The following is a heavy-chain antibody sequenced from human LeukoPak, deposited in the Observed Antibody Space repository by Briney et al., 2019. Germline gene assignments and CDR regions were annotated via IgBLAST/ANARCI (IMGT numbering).Heavy chain of an antibody. CDR1: GGSFSGYY. CDR2: INHSGST. D-gene: IGHD3-22*01. CDR3: ARGNRYYYDSSDFRY. V-gene: IGHV4-34*01. Sequence: PSETLSLTCAVYGGSFSGYYWSWIRQPPGKGLEWIGEINHSGSTNYNPSLKSRVTISVDTSKNQFSLKLSSVTAADTAVYYCARGNRYYYDSSDFRYWGQGTLVTVSS. J-gene: IGHJ4*02.